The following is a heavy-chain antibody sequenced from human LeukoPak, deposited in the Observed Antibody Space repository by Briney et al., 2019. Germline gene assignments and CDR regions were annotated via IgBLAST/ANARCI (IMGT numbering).Heavy chain of an antibody. J-gene: IGHJ6*03. CDR2: ITFSSSHI. D-gene: IGHD2-2*01. CDR1: GFTFSGYV. CDR3: AKGHYCSSTSCYFYYYYMDV. Sequence: GGSLSLSCAASGFTFSGYVMTWVRQAPGKGLECVSSITFSSSHIYYADSVKGRFTISRDNSKNTLYLQMNSLRAEDTAVYYCAKGHYCSSTSCYFYYYYMDVWGKGTTVTVSS. V-gene: IGHV3-21*01.